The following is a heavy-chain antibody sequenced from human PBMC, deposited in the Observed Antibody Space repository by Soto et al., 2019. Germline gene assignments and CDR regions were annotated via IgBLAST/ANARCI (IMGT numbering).Heavy chain of an antibody. V-gene: IGHV3-74*01. Sequence: EVQLVESGGGLVQPGGSLRLSCAASGFTFSTYWIHWVRQAPGKGLVWVSRINSDGSSTNYADSVKGRFTISSDNAKNTLFLQMNSLRAADTAVYYCARDRWGGGRDMDVWGQGTTVTVSS. J-gene: IGHJ6*01. D-gene: IGHD3-10*01. CDR2: INSDGSST. CDR3: ARDRWGGGRDMDV. CDR1: GFTFSTYW.